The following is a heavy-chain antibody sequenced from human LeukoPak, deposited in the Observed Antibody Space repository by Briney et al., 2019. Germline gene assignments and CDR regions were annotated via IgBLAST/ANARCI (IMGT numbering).Heavy chain of an antibody. CDR1: GGSFSGYY. Sequence: PSETLSLTCAVYGGSFSGYYWSWIRQPPGKGLEWIGEINHSGSTNYNPPLKSRVTISVDTSKNQFSLKLSSVTAADTAVYYCARDVVTPSDYWGQGTLVTVSS. CDR3: ARDVVTPSDY. V-gene: IGHV4-34*01. D-gene: IGHD4-23*01. CDR2: INHSGST. J-gene: IGHJ4*02.